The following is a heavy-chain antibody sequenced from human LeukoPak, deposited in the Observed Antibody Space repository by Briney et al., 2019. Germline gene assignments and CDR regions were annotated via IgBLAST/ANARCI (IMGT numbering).Heavy chain of an antibody. J-gene: IGHJ4*02. V-gene: IGHV3-74*01. Sequence: GGSLRLSCAASGFTFDTYWMHWVRHAPGKGLVWVSRISSNGGTITYADSVQGRFTISRDNAKTTLYLQMNGLRAEDTGVYYCARGRLSTSGWLTAYWGQGTQVTVSS. CDR3: ARGRLSTSGWLTAY. CDR2: ISSNGGTI. D-gene: IGHD2-2*01. CDR1: GFTFDTYW.